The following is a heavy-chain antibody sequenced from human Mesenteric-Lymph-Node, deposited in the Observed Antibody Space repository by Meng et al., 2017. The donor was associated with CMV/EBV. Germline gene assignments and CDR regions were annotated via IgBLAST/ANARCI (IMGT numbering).Heavy chain of an antibody. CDR1: GFIFSSYE. CDR3: EGEDSKLTTRGGSYYGMDV. CDR2: VRSDGRSA. Sequence: GESLKISCAGSGFIFSSYEMNWVRQAPGKGLVWVSRVRSDGRSASYADSVRGRFTISRDNAKNTVYLQMNSLRAEDTAVYYCEGEDSKLTTRGGSYYGMDVWAKESRSPSP. V-gene: IGHV3-74*01. D-gene: IGHD1-1*01. J-gene: IGHJ6*02.